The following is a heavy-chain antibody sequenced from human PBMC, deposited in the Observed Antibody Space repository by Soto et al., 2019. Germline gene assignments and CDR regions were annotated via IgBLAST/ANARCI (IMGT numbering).Heavy chain of an antibody. V-gene: IGHV1-69*13. J-gene: IGHJ4*02. CDR1: GGSFSNSA. CDR2: IIPIFGTT. Sequence: QVQLVQSGAEVKKPGASVKVSCKASGGSFSNSAVSWVRQAPGQGPEWMGVIIPIFGTTNYAQKFQGRVTVTADAATNTAYMDLSGLTSEHTAVYFCARGPVERALIAAYFDYWGQGTLVTVSS. CDR3: ARGPVERALIAAYFDY. D-gene: IGHD2-2*01.